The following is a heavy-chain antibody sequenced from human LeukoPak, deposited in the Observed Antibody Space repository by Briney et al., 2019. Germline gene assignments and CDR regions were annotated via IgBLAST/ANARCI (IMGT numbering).Heavy chain of an antibody. Sequence: GGSLRLSCAASGFTFSSYAMSWVRQAPGKGLEWVSAISGSGGSTYYADSVKGRFTISRDNPKNTLYLQMNSLRAEDTAVYYCAKFRSGWSSFDYWGQGTLVTVSS. D-gene: IGHD6-19*01. V-gene: IGHV3-23*01. CDR1: GFTFSSYA. CDR3: AKFRSGWSSFDY. J-gene: IGHJ4*02. CDR2: ISGSGGST.